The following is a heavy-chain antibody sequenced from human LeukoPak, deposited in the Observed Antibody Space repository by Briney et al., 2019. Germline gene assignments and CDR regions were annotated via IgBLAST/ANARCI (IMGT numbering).Heavy chain of an antibody. D-gene: IGHD6-19*01. J-gene: IGHJ4*02. Sequence: SETLSLTCAVYGGSFSGYYCSWIRQPPGTGREWTGEINHSGSTNYNPSLKSRVTISVDTSKNQYSLKLSSVTAADTAVYYCARCIAVAGTEDYFDYWGQGTLVTVSS. CDR2: INHSGST. V-gene: IGHV4-34*01. CDR1: GGSFSGYY. CDR3: ARCIAVAGTEDYFDY.